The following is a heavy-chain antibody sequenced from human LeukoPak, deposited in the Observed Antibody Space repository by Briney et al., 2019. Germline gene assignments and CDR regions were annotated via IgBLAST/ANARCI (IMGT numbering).Heavy chain of an antibody. CDR2: INHSGST. V-gene: IGHV4-34*01. Sequence: PSETLSLTCAVYGGSFSGYYWSWIRQPPGKGLEWIGEINHSGSTNYNPSLKSRVTISVDTSKNQFSLKLSSVTAADTAVYYCARRDYGGNPDYWGQGTLVTVSS. CDR1: GGSFSGYY. D-gene: IGHD4-23*01. J-gene: IGHJ4*02. CDR3: ARRDYGGNPDY.